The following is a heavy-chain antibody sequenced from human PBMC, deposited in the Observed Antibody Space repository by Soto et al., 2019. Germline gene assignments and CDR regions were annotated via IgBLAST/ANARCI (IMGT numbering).Heavy chain of an antibody. CDR3: ARDFDIAAAALYGMDV. CDR1: GFTFSSYS. J-gene: IGHJ6*02. Sequence: GGSLRLSCAASGFTFSSYSMNWVRQAPGKGLEWVSSISSSSSYIYYADSVKGRFTISRDNAKNSLYLQMNSLRAEDTAVYYCARDFDIAAAALYGMDVWGQGTTVTVSS. V-gene: IGHV3-21*01. D-gene: IGHD6-13*01. CDR2: ISSSSSYI.